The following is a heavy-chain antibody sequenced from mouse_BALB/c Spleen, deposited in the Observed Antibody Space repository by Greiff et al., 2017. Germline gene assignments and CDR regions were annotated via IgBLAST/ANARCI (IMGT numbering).Heavy chain of an antibody. Sequence: EVKLVESGGGLVQPGGSLRLSCATSGFTFSDFYMEWVRQPPGKRLEWIAASRNKANDYTTEYSASVKGRFIVSRDTSQSLLYLQMNALRAENTAIYYCARGDLHDDYAMDYWGQGTSVTVSS. D-gene: IGHD5-1*01. CDR1: GFTFSDFY. CDR3: ARGDLHDDYAMDY. CDR2: SRNKANDYTT. V-gene: IGHV7-1*02. J-gene: IGHJ4*01.